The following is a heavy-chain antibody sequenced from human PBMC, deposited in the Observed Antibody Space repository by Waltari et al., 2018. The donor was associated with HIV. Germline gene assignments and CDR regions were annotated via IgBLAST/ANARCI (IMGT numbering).Heavy chain of an antibody. J-gene: IGHJ5*02. Sequence: EVQLVQSGAEVKKPGESLKISCKGSGYIFATKWIAWVRQRPGNGLEWMGVLYPDDSDTKYGPSFQGQVTMSVDKSINTAYLEWSSLKTSDTAIYYCARHQFSGERSSSDPWGQGTQVTVSS. CDR3: ARHQFSGERSSSDP. CDR2: LYPDDSDT. D-gene: IGHD3-10*01. V-gene: IGHV5-51*01. CDR1: GYIFATKW.